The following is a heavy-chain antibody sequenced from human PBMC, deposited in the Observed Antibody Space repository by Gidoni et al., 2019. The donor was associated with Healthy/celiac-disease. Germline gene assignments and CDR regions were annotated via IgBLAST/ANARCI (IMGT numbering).Heavy chain of an antibody. D-gene: IGHD1-7*01. CDR2: IYYSGST. CDR1: GGSISSGGYY. CDR3: ARDRPRAGLITGTTLDYYYGMDV. Sequence: QVPLQESGPGLVKPSQTLSLTCTVSGGSISSGGYYWSWIRQHPGKGLEWIGYIYYSGSTYYNPSLKSRVTISVDTSKNQFSLKLSSVTAADTAVYYCARDRPRAGLITGTTLDYYYGMDVWGQGTTVTVSS. J-gene: IGHJ6*02. V-gene: IGHV4-31*03.